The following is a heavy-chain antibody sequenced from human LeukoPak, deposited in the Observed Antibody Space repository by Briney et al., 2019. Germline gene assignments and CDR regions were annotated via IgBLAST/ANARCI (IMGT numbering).Heavy chain of an antibody. J-gene: IGHJ6*03. Sequence: GGSLRLSCAASGFTFSSYWMSWVRQAPGKGLEWVANIKQDGGEKYYVDSVKGRFTISRDNAKNSLYLQMNSLRAEDTAVYYCARANSLYDFWSGYYTRYYYMDVWGKGTTVTVSS. CDR1: GFTFSSYW. D-gene: IGHD3-3*01. V-gene: IGHV3-7*01. CDR3: ARANSLYDFWSGYYTRYYYMDV. CDR2: IKQDGGEK.